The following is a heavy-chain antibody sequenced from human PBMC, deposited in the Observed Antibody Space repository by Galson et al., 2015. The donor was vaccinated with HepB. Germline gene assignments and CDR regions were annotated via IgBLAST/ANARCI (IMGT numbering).Heavy chain of an antibody. D-gene: IGHD4-17*01. CDR3: AKATGRYGDYPFDF. J-gene: IGHJ4*02. CDR2: ISDTGGST. V-gene: IGHV3-23*01. CDR1: GFTLSSDA. Sequence: SLRLSCAASGFTLSSDAMSWVRQAPGKGLEWVSGISDTGGSTYYADSVKGRFTISRDNSKNTLYLQINSLRAEDTALYYCAKATGRYGDYPFDFWGQGTLVTVSS.